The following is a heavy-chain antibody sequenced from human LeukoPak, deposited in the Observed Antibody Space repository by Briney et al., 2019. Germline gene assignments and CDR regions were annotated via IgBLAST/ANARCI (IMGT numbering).Heavy chain of an antibody. J-gene: IGHJ4*02. CDR3: AKDVGGLYSYFDY. CDR1: GFTFSSYG. V-gene: IGHV3-30*18. D-gene: IGHD1-26*01. CDR2: ISYDGSNK. Sequence: GRSLRLSCAASGFTFSSYGMHWVRQAPGKGLEWVAVISYDGSNKYYADSVKGRFTISRDNSKNTLYLQMNSLRAEDTAVYYCAKDVGGLYSYFDYWGQGTLVTVSS.